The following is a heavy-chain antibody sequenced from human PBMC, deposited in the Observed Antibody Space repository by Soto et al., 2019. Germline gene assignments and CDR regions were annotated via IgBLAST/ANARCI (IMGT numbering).Heavy chain of an antibody. J-gene: IGHJ6*03. V-gene: IGHV5-51*03. Sequence: EVQLVQSGAEVKKPGESLKISCQGSGYIFSNSWIAWVRQMPGKGLEWMGIIYPGDSDTRYSPSFQGQVTISADKSINTAYLQWSGLQASDTAIYYCARAPGNIYYYYQMDVWGKGTTVTVSS. CDR2: IYPGDSDT. CDR3: ARAPGNIYYYYQMDV. CDR1: GYIFSNSW. D-gene: IGHD3-10*01.